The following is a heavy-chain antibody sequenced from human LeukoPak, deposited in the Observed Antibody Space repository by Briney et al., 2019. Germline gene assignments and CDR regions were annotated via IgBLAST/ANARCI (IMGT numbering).Heavy chain of an antibody. CDR2: IGTSTSYI. Sequence: GGSLRLSCAASGFTFSTYIMSWVRQTPGKGLEWVSSIGTSTSYIYYADSVKGRFTISRDNAKNTLYLQMNSLRAEDTAVYYCARGPSGYHNTGGQGTLVTVSS. CDR1: GFTFSTYI. V-gene: IGHV3-21*01. D-gene: IGHD5-12*01. CDR3: ARGPSGYHNT. J-gene: IGHJ4*02.